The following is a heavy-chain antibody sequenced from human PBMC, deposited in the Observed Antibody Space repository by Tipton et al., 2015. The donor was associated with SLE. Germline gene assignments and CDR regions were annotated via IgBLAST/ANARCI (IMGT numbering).Heavy chain of an antibody. CDR3: AREGYDFWSGVDYGIDV. J-gene: IGHJ6*02. CDR1: GGSVSSGSHY. D-gene: IGHD3-3*01. Sequence: TLSLTCTVSGGSVSSGSHYWSWIRQPPGKGLEWIGYIYYSGSTYYNPSLKSRVTISVDTSKNQFSLKLSSVTAADTAVYYCAREGYDFWSGVDYGIDVWGQGTTVTVSS. CDR2: IYYSGST. V-gene: IGHV4-61*01.